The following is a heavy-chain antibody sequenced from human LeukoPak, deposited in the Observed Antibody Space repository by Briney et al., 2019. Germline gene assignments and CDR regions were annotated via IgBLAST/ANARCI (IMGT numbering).Heavy chain of an antibody. D-gene: IGHD6-13*01. CDR1: GGSLSGYY. Sequence: SETLSLTCAVYGGSLSGYYWSWIRQPPGKGLEWIGEINHSGSTNYNPSLKSRVTISVDTSKNQFSLKLSSVTAADTAVYYCARGRSSSWYWFDPWGQGTLVTVSS. J-gene: IGHJ5*02. CDR3: ARGRSSSWYWFDP. CDR2: INHSGST. V-gene: IGHV4-34*01.